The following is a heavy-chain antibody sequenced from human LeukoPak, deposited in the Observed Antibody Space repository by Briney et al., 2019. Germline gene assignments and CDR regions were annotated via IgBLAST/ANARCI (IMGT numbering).Heavy chain of an antibody. J-gene: IGHJ4*02. V-gene: IGHV3-23*01. CDR1: GFSFSSYA. CDR3: AKNWLTAKTIDY. Sequence: SGGSLRLSCAASGFSFSSYAMSCVRQAPGRGLEWVSTVSGGGGSTFYADSVKGRFTISRDKSKNTVYLQMNSLRAEDTAVYYCAKNWLTAKTIDYWGQGTLVTVSS. D-gene: IGHD2-21*02. CDR2: VSGGGGST.